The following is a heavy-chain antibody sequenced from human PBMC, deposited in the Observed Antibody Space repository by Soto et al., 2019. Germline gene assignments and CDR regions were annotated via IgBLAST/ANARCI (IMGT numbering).Heavy chain of an antibody. Sequence: ASVKVSCKASGYTFTSYAMHWVRQAPGQRLEWMGWINAGNGNTKYSQKFQGRVTITRDTSASTAYMELSSLRSEDTAVYYCARELVSDEYVFDYWGQGTLVTVSS. CDR2: INAGNGNT. V-gene: IGHV1-3*01. J-gene: IGHJ4*02. CDR3: ARELVSDEYVFDY. D-gene: IGHD6-6*01. CDR1: GYTFTSYA.